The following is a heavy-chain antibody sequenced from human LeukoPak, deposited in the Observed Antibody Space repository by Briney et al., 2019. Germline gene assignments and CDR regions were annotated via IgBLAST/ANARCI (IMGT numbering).Heavy chain of an antibody. CDR1: GYTFTGYY. CDR3: ARFSSGWSLDY. Sequence: ASVKVSCKASGYTFTGYYMHWVRQAPGQGLEWMGWINPNSGGTNYALKFQGRVTMTRDTSISTVYMELSRPRSDDTAVYYCARFSSGWSLDYWGQGTLVTVSS. CDR2: INPNSGGT. V-gene: IGHV1-2*02. D-gene: IGHD6-19*01. J-gene: IGHJ4*02.